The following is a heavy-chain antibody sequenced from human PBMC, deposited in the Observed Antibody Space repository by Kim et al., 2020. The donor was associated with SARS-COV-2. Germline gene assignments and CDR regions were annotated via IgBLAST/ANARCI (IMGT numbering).Heavy chain of an antibody. V-gene: IGHV4-4*07. CDR1: GGSISSYY. Sequence: SETLSLTCTVSGGSISSYYWSWIRQPAGKGLEWIGRIYTSGSTNYNPSLKSRVTMSVDTSKNKFSLKLSSVTAADTAVYYCARDRLGSSGWSWDYWVQGTLVTVSS. J-gene: IGHJ4*02. CDR2: IYTSGST. CDR3: ARDRLGSSGWSWDY. D-gene: IGHD6-19*01.